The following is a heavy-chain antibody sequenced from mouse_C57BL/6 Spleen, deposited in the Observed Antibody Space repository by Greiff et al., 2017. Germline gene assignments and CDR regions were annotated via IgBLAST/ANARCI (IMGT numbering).Heavy chain of an antibody. CDR3: ALYEYEGAY. CDR2: IYPRSGNT. D-gene: IGHD2-4*01. J-gene: IGHJ3*01. CDR1: GYTFTSYG. V-gene: IGHV1-81*01. Sequence: VQLQQSGAELARPGASVKLSCKASGYTFTSYGISWVKQRTGQGLEWIGEIYPRSGNTYYNEKFKGKATLTADKSSSTAYMELRSLTSEDSAVYFCALYEYEGAYWGQGTLVTVSA.